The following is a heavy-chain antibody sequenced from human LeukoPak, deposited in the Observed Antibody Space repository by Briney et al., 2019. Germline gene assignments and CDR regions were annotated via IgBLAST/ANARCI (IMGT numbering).Heavy chain of an antibody. CDR1: GFIFSNYA. CDR2: ISSDGSKT. D-gene: IGHD3-10*01. V-gene: IGHV3-30*01. CDR3: ARDSTYWYDSGSSGPHYFDY. Sequence: PGRSPRLSCAASGFIFSNYAMHWVRQARGKGLEWVALISSDGSKTYHADSVKGRFSISRDNSKNTLYLQLNSLRAEDTSVYYCARDSTYWYDSGSSGPHYFDYWGQGTLVTVSS. J-gene: IGHJ4*02.